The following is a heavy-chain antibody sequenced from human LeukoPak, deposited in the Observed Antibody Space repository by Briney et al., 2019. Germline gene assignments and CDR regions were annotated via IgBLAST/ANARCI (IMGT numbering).Heavy chain of an antibody. J-gene: IGHJ6*03. V-gene: IGHV1-69*05. CDR3: ASTIGGDLYYYYYMDV. CDR1: GGTFSNYA. Sequence: GSAVKVSCKACGGTFSNYAISWVRQAPGQGLDWMGGIIPIFGTANYEQKFQGRVTITTDESTSTAYMELSSLRSEDTAVYYCASTIGGDLYYYYYMDVWGKGTTVTVSS. CDR2: IIPIFGTA. D-gene: IGHD2-21*02.